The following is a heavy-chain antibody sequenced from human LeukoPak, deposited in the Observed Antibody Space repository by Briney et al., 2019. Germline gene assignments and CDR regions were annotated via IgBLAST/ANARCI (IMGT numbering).Heavy chain of an antibody. D-gene: IGHD2-15*01. J-gene: IGHJ4*02. Sequence: GGSLRLSCAASGLTVRSNYMSWVRQVHGKGLEWVSVIYYGSTGTHYADSVKGRFTISRDDSKNTLYLQMNTLRAEDTGVYYCASLRSASPVQVYWGQGTLVTVSS. CDR2: IYYGSTGT. V-gene: IGHV3-66*01. CDR3: ASLRSASPVQVY. CDR1: GLTVRSNY.